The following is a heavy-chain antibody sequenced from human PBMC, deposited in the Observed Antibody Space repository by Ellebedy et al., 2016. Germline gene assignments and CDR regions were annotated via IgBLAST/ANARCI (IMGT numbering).Heavy chain of an antibody. D-gene: IGHD1-14*01. V-gene: IGHV4-30-4*01. CDR2: IYYSGTA. J-gene: IGHJ2*01. CDR3: ARAVLTYWYFDL. CDR1: GGSITGGDYY. Sequence: SETLSLTCTVSGGSITGGDYYWNWIRQPPGKGLEWIGYIYYSGTAYYNPSLKSRVSISVDTSKNQFSLKLSSVTAADTAVYYCARAVLTYWYFDLWGRGSLVTVSS.